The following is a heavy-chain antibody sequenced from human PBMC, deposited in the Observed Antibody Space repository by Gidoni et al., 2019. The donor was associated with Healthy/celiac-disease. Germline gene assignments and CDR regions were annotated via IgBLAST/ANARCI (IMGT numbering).Heavy chain of an antibody. D-gene: IGHD3-22*01. V-gene: IGHV4-34*01. J-gene: IGHJ4*02. CDR3: ARASPPYYDSSGLDY. CDR2: INHSGST. Sequence: QVQLQQWGAGLLKPSETLSLTCAVYGGSFSGYYWSWIRQPPGKGLEWIGEINHSGSTNYNPSLKSRVTISVDTSKNQFSLKLSSVTAADTAVYYCARASPPYYDSSGLDYWGQGTLVTVSS. CDR1: GGSFSGYY.